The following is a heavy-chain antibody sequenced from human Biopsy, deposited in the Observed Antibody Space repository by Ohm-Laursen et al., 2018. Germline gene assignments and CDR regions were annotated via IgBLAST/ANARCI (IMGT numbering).Heavy chain of an antibody. CDR2: IYYSGST. Sequence: SQTLSLTCTVSGGSIGSFFWSWIRQPPGKGLEWIGYIYYSGSTNYNPSLRSRVTISVDRSKNQFSLELSPVTAADTAVYFCARGSSYGYDFDYWGQGTLVAVSS. CDR1: GGSIGSFF. V-gene: IGHV4-59*01. CDR3: ARGSSYGYDFDY. J-gene: IGHJ4*02. D-gene: IGHD5-18*01.